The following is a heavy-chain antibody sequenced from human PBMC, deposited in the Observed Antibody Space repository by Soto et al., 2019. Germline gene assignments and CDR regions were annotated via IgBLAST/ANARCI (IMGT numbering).Heavy chain of an antibody. CDR2: IYYSGST. CDR1: GGSIISGGYY. CDR3: ARVPRPYYYGMDV. V-gene: IGHV4-31*03. Sequence: PSETLSLTCTVSGGSIISGGYYWSWIRQHPGKGLEWIGYIYYSGSTYYNPSLKSRVTISVDTSKNQFSLKLSSVTAADTAVYYCARVPRPYYYGMDVWGQGTTVTVSS. J-gene: IGHJ6*02.